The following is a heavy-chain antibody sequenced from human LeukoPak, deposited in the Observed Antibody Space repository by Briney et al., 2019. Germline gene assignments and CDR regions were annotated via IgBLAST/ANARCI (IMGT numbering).Heavy chain of an antibody. CDR1: GFTLSSYA. Sequence: PGRSLRLSCAASGFTLSSYAMHWVRQAPGKGLEWVTVISYDGSNKYYADSVKGRFTISRDNSKNTLSLHMNSLRAEDTAVYYCARDETRYYGSGSSPPAYYYYYGMDVWGQGTTVTVSS. D-gene: IGHD3-10*01. CDR2: ISYDGSNK. J-gene: IGHJ6*02. V-gene: IGHV3-30-3*01. CDR3: ARDETRYYGSGSSPPAYYYYYGMDV.